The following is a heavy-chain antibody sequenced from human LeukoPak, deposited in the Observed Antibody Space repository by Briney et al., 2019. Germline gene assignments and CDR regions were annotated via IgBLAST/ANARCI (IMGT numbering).Heavy chain of an antibody. V-gene: IGHV4-59*01. CDR2: IYYSVST. CDR3: ARGGRGRNWFDP. Sequence: SETLSLTCAVYGGPFSGYYWNWIRQPPGKGLEWIGYIYYSVSTNYNLSLKSRVTISVDTSENQFSLKLTSVTAADTAVYYCARGGRGRNWFDPWGQGTLVTVSS. J-gene: IGHJ5*02. D-gene: IGHD3-10*01. CDR1: GGPFSGYY.